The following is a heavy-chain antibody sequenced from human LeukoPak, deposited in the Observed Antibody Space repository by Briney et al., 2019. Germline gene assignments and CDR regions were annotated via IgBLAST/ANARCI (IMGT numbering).Heavy chain of an antibody. J-gene: IGHJ4*02. Sequence: SSETLSLTCAVYGGSFSGYYWSWIRQPPGKGLEWIGEINHSGSTNYNPSLKGRVTISVDTSKNQFSLKLSSVTAADTAVYYCARGHSEEIDILTGYYFDYWGQGTLVTVSS. CDR1: GGSFSGYY. D-gene: IGHD3-9*01. V-gene: IGHV4-34*01. CDR3: ARGHSEEIDILTGYYFDY. CDR2: INHSGST.